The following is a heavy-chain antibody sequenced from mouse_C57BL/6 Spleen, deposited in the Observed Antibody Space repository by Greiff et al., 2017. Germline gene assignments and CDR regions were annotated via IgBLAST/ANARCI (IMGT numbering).Heavy chain of an antibody. CDR2: IRLKSDTYAT. Sequence: EVKLLESGGGLVQPGGSMKLSCVASGFTFSNYWMNWVRQSPEKGLEWVAQIRLKSDTYATHYAESVKGRFTISRDDSKSSVYLQMNNLRAEDTGIYYCTGDDYDGDWLAYWGQGTLVTVSA. V-gene: IGHV6-3*01. CDR1: GFTFSNYW. CDR3: TGDDYDGDWLAY. J-gene: IGHJ3*01. D-gene: IGHD2-4*01.